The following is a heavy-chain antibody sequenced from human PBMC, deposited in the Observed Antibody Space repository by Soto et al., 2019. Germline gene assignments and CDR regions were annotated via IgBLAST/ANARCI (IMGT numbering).Heavy chain of an antibody. D-gene: IGHD3-10*01. J-gene: IGHJ4*02. V-gene: IGHV4-61*01. Sequence: QVRLQESGPGLVRPSETLSLTCTVSGGSVSSDRHYWSWVRQPPGKGLEWIGYVYYSGSTNYNASRESRVTISVDTSQNQFVQRLTSVTAEDTGGYYCGRSADGSGTPYFDYWGQGTVFSVSS. CDR2: VYYSGST. CDR3: GRSADGSGTPYFDY. CDR1: GGSVSSDRHY.